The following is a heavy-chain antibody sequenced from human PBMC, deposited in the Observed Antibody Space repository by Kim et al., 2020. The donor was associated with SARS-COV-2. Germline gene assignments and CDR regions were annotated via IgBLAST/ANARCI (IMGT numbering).Heavy chain of an antibody. D-gene: IGHD6-25*01. J-gene: IGHJ5*02. CDR1: GFIFDDYG. CDR2: INWSGGST. Sequence: GGSLRLSCAASGFIFDDYGMSWVRQVPGKGLQWVSGINWSGGSTTYEDSVKDRFTISRDNAENSLHLQMNSLRDEDTGFYYCAREWGAAAENWFDPWGQGTLVTVSS. CDR3: AREWGAAAENWFDP. V-gene: IGHV3-20*04.